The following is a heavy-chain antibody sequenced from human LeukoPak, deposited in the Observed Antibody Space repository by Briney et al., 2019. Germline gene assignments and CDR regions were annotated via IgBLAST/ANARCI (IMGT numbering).Heavy chain of an antibody. CDR2: ISSSSSTI. CDR3: ARDFYGDYGFDY. Sequence: PGGSLRLSCAASGFTFSSYAMSWVRQAPGKGLEWLSYISSSSSTIYYADSVKGRFTISRDNAKNSLYLQMNSLRDEDTAVYYCARDFYGDYGFDYWGQGTLVTVSS. J-gene: IGHJ4*02. CDR1: GFTFSSYA. V-gene: IGHV3-48*02. D-gene: IGHD4-17*01.